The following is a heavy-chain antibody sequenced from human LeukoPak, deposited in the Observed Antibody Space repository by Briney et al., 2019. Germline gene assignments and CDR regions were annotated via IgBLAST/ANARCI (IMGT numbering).Heavy chain of an antibody. CDR3: AKSSGSYIYYFDY. CDR1: GFPFINYW. V-gene: IGHV3-23*01. J-gene: IGHJ4*02. CDR2: ISGSGGST. Sequence: GGSLRLFCVASGFPFINYWMTWVRQAPGKGLEWVSGISGSGGSTYYADSVKGRFTISRDNSKNTLYLQMNSLRAEDTAVYYCAKSSGSYIYYFDYWGQGTLVTVSS. D-gene: IGHD1-26*01.